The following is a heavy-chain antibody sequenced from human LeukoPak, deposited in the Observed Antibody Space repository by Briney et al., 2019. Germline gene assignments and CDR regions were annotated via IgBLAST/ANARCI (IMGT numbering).Heavy chain of an antibody. CDR1: GGSISSGGYY. V-gene: IGHV4-31*03. Sequence: SETLSLTCTVSGGSISSGGYYWSWIRQHPGKGLEWIGYIYYSGSTYYNPSLKSRVTISVDTSKNQFSLKLSSVTAADTAVYYCARTYYDSFKSGFDPWGQGTLVTVSS. D-gene: IGHD3-16*01. J-gene: IGHJ5*02. CDR2: IYYSGST. CDR3: ARTYYDSFKSGFDP.